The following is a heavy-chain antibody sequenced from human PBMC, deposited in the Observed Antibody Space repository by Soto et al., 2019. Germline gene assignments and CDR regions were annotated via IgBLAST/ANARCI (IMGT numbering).Heavy chain of an antibody. CDR2: ISDSRGTS. CDR1: GFTFSSHA. CDR3: AKSDSSGWYHHFQH. J-gene: IGHJ1*01. Sequence: GGSLRLSCAASGFTFSSHAMSWVRQAPGKGLGWVSAISDSRGTSYYADSVKGRFTISRDSSKNTLYLQMNSLRAEDTAVYYCAKSDSSGWYHHFQHWGQGTPVTVSS. D-gene: IGHD6-19*01. V-gene: IGHV3-23*01.